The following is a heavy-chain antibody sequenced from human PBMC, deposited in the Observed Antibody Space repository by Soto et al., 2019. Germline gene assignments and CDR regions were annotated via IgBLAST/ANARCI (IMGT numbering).Heavy chain of an antibody. CDR2: ISYDGSNN. V-gene: IGHV3-30*18. CDR1: GFTFSSYG. J-gene: IGHJ6*02. D-gene: IGHD3-3*01. Sequence: PGGSLRLSCAASGFTFSSYGMHWVRQAPGTGLEWVAVISYDGSNNYYADSVKGRFTISRDNSKNTLYLQMNSLRAEDTAVYYCAKDWRRGIRFLEWLSAMGVYGMDVWGQGTTVTVSS. CDR3: AKDWRRGIRFLEWLSAMGVYGMDV.